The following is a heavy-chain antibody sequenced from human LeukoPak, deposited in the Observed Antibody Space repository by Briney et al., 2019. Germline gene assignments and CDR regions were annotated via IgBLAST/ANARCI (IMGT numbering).Heavy chain of an antibody. J-gene: IGHJ4*02. CDR3: AKTYYDSSGYYPGYFDY. CDR1: GFTFSSYS. V-gene: IGHV3-23*01. Sequence: GGSLRLSCAASGFTFSSYSMNWVRQAPGKGLEWVSAISGSGGSTYYADSVKGRFTISRDNSKNTLYLQMNSLRAEDTAVYYCAKTYYDSSGYYPGYFDYWGQGTLVTVSS. CDR2: ISGSGGST. D-gene: IGHD3-22*01.